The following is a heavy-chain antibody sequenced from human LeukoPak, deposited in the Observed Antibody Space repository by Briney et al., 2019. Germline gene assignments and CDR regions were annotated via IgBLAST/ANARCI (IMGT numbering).Heavy chain of an antibody. Sequence: SETLSLTCTVSGGSISSGSYYWSWIRQPAGKGLEWIGRIYTSGSTNYNPSLKSRVTISVDTSKNQFSLKPSSVTAADTAVYYCARVADSWGFDYWGQGTLVTVSS. CDR1: GGSISSGSYY. CDR2: IYTSGST. J-gene: IGHJ4*02. V-gene: IGHV4-61*02. D-gene: IGHD3-16*01. CDR3: ARVADSWGFDY.